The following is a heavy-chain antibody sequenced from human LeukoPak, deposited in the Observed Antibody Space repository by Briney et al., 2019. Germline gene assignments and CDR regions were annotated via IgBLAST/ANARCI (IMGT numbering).Heavy chain of an antibody. D-gene: IGHD5-18*01. J-gene: IGHJ6*04. CDR2: ISYDGSNK. CDR3: ARDRQLWLPDYYYYYGMDV. V-gene: IGHV3-30*03. Sequence: PGGSLRLSCAASGFTFSSYGMHWVRQAPGKGLEWVAVISYDGSNKYYADSVKGRFTISRDNSKNTLYLQMNSLRAEDTAVYYCARDRQLWLPDYYYYYGMDVWGKGTTVTVSS. CDR1: GFTFSSYG.